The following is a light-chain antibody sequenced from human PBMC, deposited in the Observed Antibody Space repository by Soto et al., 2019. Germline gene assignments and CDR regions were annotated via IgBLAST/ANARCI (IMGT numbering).Light chain of an antibody. CDR3: SSYAGSNKKV. Sequence: QSVLTQPPSASGSHGQSVTISCTGTSSDVGGYNYVSWYQQHPGKAPKLMIYEVSKRPSGVPDRFSGSKSGNTASLTVSGLQAEDEADYYCSSYAGSNKKVFGTGTKVTVL. CDR2: EVS. CDR1: SSDVGGYNY. V-gene: IGLV2-8*01. J-gene: IGLJ1*01.